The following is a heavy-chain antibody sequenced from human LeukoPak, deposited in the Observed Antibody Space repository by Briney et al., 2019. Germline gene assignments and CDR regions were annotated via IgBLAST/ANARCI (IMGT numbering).Heavy chain of an antibody. J-gene: IGHJ4*02. CDR3: ARSLWFGELLSY. D-gene: IGHD3-10*01. Sequence: RGSLRLSCAASGFTFSSYEMNWVRQAPGKGLEGVSYISSSGNTIYYADSVKDQFTISRDNAKNSLYLQMNSLRAEDTAVYYCARSLWFGELLSYWGQGTLVTVSS. CDR2: ISSSGNTI. V-gene: IGHV3-48*03. CDR1: GFTFSSYE.